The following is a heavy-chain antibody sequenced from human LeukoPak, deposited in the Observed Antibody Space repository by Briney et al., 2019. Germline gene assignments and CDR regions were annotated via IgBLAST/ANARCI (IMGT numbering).Heavy chain of an antibody. D-gene: IGHD5/OR15-5a*01. V-gene: IGHV5-51*01. Sequence: GESLKISCKGSGYTFTNYWIGWVRQMPGKGLEWMGIIYPGDSDTRYSPSFQGQVTISADKSISTAYLQWSSLKASDSAVYYCARPNGLYAVDDWGQGTLVTVSS. CDR3: ARPNGLYAVDD. CDR2: IYPGDSDT. CDR1: GYTFTNYW. J-gene: IGHJ4*02.